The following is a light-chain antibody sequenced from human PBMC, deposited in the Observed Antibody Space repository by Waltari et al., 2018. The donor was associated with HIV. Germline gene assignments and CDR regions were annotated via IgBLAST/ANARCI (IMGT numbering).Light chain of an antibody. CDR1: QSVRNN. Sequence: EVVMTQSPGALSLSPGQRATLSCRASQSVRNNLAWYQKKPGQPPRLLIFDASTRATDVPVRFSAGGSGTEFTLTIISLESEDFAVYYCQQYKSWSPLTFGGGTRVE. CDR3: QQYKSWSPLT. V-gene: IGKV3-15*01. CDR2: DAS. J-gene: IGKJ4*01.